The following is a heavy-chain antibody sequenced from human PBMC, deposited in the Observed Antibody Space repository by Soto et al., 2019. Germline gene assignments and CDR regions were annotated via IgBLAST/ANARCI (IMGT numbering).Heavy chain of an antibody. D-gene: IGHD2-15*01. V-gene: IGHV3-7*03. J-gene: IGHJ4*02. CDR3: VRSGTSSGRFSDY. CDR2: INQDGSEK. CDR1: GFTFSTYW. Sequence: GGSLRLSCAASGFTFSTYWMDWVRQTPGKGLEWVANINQDGSEKNYVDSVKGRFTIYRDNAKNSLYLQMSSLKAADTAMYYCVRSGTSSGRFSDYWGQGTLVTVSS.